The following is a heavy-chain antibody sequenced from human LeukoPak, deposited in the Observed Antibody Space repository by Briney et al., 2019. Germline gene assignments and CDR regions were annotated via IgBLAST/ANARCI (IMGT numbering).Heavy chain of an antibody. D-gene: IGHD1-1*01. CDR1: GFTFSDYA. V-gene: IGHV3-23*01. Sequence: GGSLTLSCAASGFTFSDYAMSWVRQAPGKGLEWVSTASYHVGKQYHADSVRGRFTVSRDNSRNTVSLQMGSLRVEDTGIYYCAKAGIGADGAGFLCEYWGQGTLVTVSS. CDR2: ASYHVGKQ. CDR3: AKAGIGADGAGFLCEY. J-gene: IGHJ4*02.